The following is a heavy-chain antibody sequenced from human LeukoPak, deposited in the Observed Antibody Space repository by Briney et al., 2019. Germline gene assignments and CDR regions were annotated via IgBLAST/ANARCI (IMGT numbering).Heavy chain of an antibody. CDR1: GGTFSSYT. V-gene: IGHV1-69*04. J-gene: IGHJ5*02. CDR3: ARDHAGGYDFSNWFDP. D-gene: IGHD3-3*01. CDR2: IIPILGIA. Sequence: SVKVSCKASGGTFSSYTISWGRQAPGQGLEWMGRIIPILGIANYAQKFQGRVTITADKSTSTAYMELSSLRSEDTAVYYCARDHAGGYDFSNWFDPWGQGTLVTVSS.